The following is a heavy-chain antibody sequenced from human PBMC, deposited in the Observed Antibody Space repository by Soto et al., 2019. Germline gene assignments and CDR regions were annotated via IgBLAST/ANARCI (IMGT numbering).Heavy chain of an antibody. CDR3: AREASAVVSLDY. V-gene: IGHV4-38-2*01. CDR1: GYSISSDYY. J-gene: IGHJ4*02. Sequence: SETLSLTCAVSGYSISSDYYWGWIRQPPGKGLEWIGSIYHSGTTYDNPSLKSRVTISVDMSKNQFSLKLSSVTAADTAVYYCAREASAVVSLDYWGQGTLVTVSS. CDR2: IYHSGTT. D-gene: IGHD2-15*01.